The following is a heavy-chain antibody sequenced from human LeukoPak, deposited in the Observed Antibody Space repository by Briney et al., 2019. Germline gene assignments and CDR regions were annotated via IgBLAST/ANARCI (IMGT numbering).Heavy chain of an antibody. CDR2: ISAYNGNT. V-gene: IGHV1-18*01. D-gene: IGHD3-3*01. J-gene: IGHJ4*02. CDR3: ARGASHTIFGVVTPYYFDY. CDR1: GYTFTSYG. Sequence: ASVKVSCKASGYTFTSYGISWVRQAPGQGLAWMGWISAYNGNTNYAQKLQGRVTMSTDTSTSTAYMELRSLRSDDTAVYYCARGASHTIFGVVTPYYFDYWGQGTLVTVSS.